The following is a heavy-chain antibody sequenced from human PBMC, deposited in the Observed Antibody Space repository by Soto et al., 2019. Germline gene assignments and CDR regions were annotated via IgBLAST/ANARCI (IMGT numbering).Heavy chain of an antibody. V-gene: IGHV3-30*18. CDR3: AKDWVGGSNKSHFEY. D-gene: IGHD1-26*01. CDR2: ISHHGLKE. CDR1: GFTFRDYG. Sequence: QVQLVESGGGVVRPGRSLRLSCVASGFTFRDYGMHWVRQAPGKGLEWVAGISHHGLKEHYADSVKGRFTISRDNSKKTVYLQVNSLRGDDTAVYYCAKDWVGGSNKSHFEYWCQGTLVTVSS. J-gene: IGHJ4*02.